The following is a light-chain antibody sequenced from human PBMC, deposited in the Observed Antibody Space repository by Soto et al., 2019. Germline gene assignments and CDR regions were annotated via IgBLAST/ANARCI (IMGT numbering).Light chain of an antibody. CDR1: QSVGTW. V-gene: IGKV1-5*01. CDR2: DAS. CDR3: QQRSNWLFT. Sequence: DIQMTQSPSTLSASVGGRVTITCRASQSVGTWVAWYQQKPGKAPKLLIYDASSLENGVPSRFSGSGSGTDFTLTISSLEPEDFAVYYCQQRSNWLFTFGQGTRLEIK. J-gene: IGKJ5*01.